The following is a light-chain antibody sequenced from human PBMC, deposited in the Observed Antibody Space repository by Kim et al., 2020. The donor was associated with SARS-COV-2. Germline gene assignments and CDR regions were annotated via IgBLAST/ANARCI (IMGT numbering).Light chain of an antibody. CDR1: RSVSTS. J-gene: IGKJ1*01. V-gene: IGKV3-20*01. Sequence: PGERAILSCRASRSVSTSLAWYQQKPGQAPRLLIYAASSRATGIPDRFSGSGSGTDFSLTITRLEPEDFAVYYCQQYVTSPRTFGQGTKVDI. CDR3: QQYVTSPRT. CDR2: AAS.